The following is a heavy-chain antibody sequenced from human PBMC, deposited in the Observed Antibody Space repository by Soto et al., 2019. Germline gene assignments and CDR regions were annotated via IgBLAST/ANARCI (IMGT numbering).Heavy chain of an antibody. CDR2: IYYSGST. CDR1: GGSISSGGYY. Sequence: SETLSLTCTVSGGSISSGGYYWSWIRQHPGKGLEWIGYIYYSGSTYYNPSLKSRVTISVDTSKNQFSLKLSSVTAADTAVYYCARENPMAGTDYWGQGTLVTVSS. CDR3: ARENPMAGTDY. J-gene: IGHJ4*02. V-gene: IGHV4-31*03. D-gene: IGHD6-19*01.